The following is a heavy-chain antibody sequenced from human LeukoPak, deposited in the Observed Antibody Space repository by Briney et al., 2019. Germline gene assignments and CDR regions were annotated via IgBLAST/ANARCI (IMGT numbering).Heavy chain of an antibody. CDR3: ARGSQLVPTGFDY. D-gene: IGHD6-6*01. J-gene: IGHJ4*02. V-gene: IGHV1-2*02. CDR2: INPNSGGT. Sequence: GASVKVSCKASGYSFTGYYMHWVRQAPGQGLEWMGWINPNSGGTNYAQKFQGRVTMTRDTSIGTAYMELSRLRSDDTAVYYCARGSQLVPTGFDYWGQGTLVTVSS. CDR1: GYSFTGYY.